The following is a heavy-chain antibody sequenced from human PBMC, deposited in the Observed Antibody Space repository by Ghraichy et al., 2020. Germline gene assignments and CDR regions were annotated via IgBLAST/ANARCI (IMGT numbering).Heavy chain of an antibody. CDR2: IYHSGSS. J-gene: IGHJ6*03. Sequence: SQTLSLTCTVSGYSISSGYYWGWIRQPPGKGLEWIGSIYHSGSSYYNPSLQSRVTISVDTSKNQFSLKLSSVTAADTAVYYCARDRCSSTSCPVYYYYMDVWGKGTTVTISS. D-gene: IGHD2-2*01. CDR1: GYSISSGYY. V-gene: IGHV4-38-2*02. CDR3: ARDRCSSTSCPVYYYYMDV.